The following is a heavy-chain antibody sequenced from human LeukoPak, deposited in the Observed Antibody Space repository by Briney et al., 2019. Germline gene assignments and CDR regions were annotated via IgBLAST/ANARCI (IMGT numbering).Heavy chain of an antibody. Sequence: GGSLRLSCAASGFTFSYYGMSWVRQAPGKGLEWVSGINWNSDSIDYADSVKGRFTISRDNAKNSLYLQMNSLRAEDTALYYCAKAHSGSYYDFDYWGQGTLVTVSS. J-gene: IGHJ4*02. V-gene: IGHV3-9*01. D-gene: IGHD1-26*01. CDR2: INWNSDSI. CDR3: AKAHSGSYYDFDY. CDR1: GFTFSYYG.